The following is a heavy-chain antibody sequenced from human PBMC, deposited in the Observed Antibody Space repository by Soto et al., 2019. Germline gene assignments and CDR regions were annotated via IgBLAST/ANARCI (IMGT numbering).Heavy chain of an antibody. CDR3: ARGTTTVTTFDY. CDR2: IYHSGST. J-gene: IGHJ4*02. D-gene: IGHD4-17*01. CDR1: GGSISSGGYS. Sequence: SETLSLTCAVSGGSISSGGYSWSWIRQPPGKGLECIGYIYHSGSTYYNPSLKSRVTISVDRSKNQLSLKLSSVTAADTAVYYCARGTTTVTTFDYWGQGTLVTVSS. V-gene: IGHV4-30-2*01.